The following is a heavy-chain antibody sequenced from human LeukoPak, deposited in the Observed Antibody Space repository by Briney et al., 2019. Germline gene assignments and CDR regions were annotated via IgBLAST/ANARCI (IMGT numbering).Heavy chain of an antibody. J-gene: IGHJ1*01. V-gene: IGHV3-74*01. CDR3: ACEGAGYNVEYFQH. Sequence: GGSLRLSSAASGFTFSSYWMHWVRQAPGKGLVWVSRINSDGSSTSYADSVKGRFTISRDNAKNTLYLQMNSLRAEDTAVYYCACEGAGYNVEYFQHWGQGTLVTVSS. CDR1: GFTFSSYW. D-gene: IGHD5-24*01. CDR2: INSDGSST.